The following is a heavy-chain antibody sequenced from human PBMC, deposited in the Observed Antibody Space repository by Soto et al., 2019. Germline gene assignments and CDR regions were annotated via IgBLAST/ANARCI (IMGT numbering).Heavy chain of an antibody. V-gene: IGHV1-18*01. D-gene: IGHD5-18*01. CDR1: GYTFTSYG. CDR3: AGENRERGYSYVREYYYYYMDV. CDR2: ISAYNGNT. J-gene: IGHJ6*03. Sequence: ASVKVSCKASGYTFTSYGISWVRQAPGQGLEWMGWISAYNGNTNYAQKLQGRVTMTTYTSTSTAYMELRSLRSDGTAVYYCAGENRERGYSYVREYYYYYMDVWGKGTTVTVSS.